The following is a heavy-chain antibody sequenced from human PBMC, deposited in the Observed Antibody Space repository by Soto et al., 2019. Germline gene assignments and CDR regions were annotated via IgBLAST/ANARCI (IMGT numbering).Heavy chain of an antibody. CDR2: IIPIFDTA. D-gene: IGHD2-2*01. CDR3: ARHDCISTSCYYYYYYSMDV. V-gene: IGHV1-69*12. Sequence: QVQLVQSGAEVKKPGSSVKVSCKTSGGTFSSYAISWVRQAPGQGLEWMGGIIPIFDTANYAQKFHGRVTITADESTSTAYMELSSLRSEDSAVYYCARHDCISTSCYYYYYYSMDVWCQGSTVTDS. J-gene: IGHJ6*02. CDR1: GGTFSSYA.